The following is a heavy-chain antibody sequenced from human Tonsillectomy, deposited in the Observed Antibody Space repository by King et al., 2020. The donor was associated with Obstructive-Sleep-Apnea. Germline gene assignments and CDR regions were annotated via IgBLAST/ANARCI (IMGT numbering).Heavy chain of an antibody. CDR1: GFTFSSYG. J-gene: IGHJ4*02. V-gene: IGHV3-33*06. CDR2: IWYDGSNK. Sequence: VQLVESGGGVVQPGRSLRLSCAASGFTFSSYGMHWVRQAPGKGLEGVAVIWYDGSNKYYADSVKGRSTISRDNSKNTLYLQMNSLRAEDTAVYDCAKVGKSSSWFYFDYWGQGTLVTVSS. CDR3: AKVGKSSSWFYFDY. D-gene: IGHD6-13*01.